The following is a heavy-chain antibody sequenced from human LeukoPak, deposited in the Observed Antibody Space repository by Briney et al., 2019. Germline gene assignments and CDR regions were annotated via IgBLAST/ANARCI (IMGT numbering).Heavy chain of an antibody. CDR2: RSGSGGST. J-gene: IGHJ4*02. Sequence: GSLRLSCAASGFTFNIHAMSWVRQAPGKGLEWVSGRSGSGGSTYYADSVKGRFTISRDNSKNTLYLQMNSLRAEDTAVYYCAREARGIVATIRRYYFDYWDQGTLVTVSS. D-gene: IGHD5-12*01. CDR3: AREARGIVATIRRYYFDY. V-gene: IGHV3-23*01. CDR1: GFTFNIHA.